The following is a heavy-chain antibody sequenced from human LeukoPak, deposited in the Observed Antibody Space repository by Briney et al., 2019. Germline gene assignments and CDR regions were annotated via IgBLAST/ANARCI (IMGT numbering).Heavy chain of an antibody. CDR2: VSGDSDST. Sequence: PGGSLRLSCAASGFTFHDYAMHWVRQAPGKGLEWVSLVSGDSDSTYYADSVKGRFTISRDNSKNSLYLQMNSLRTEDTALYYCAKGGSGIGRSSWYVIDYWGQGTLVTVSS. CDR3: AKGGSGIGRSSWYVIDY. D-gene: IGHD6-13*01. V-gene: IGHV3-43*02. CDR1: GFTFHDYA. J-gene: IGHJ4*02.